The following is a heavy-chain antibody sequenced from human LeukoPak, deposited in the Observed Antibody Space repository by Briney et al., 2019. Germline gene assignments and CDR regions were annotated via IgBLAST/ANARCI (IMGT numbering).Heavy chain of an antibody. V-gene: IGHV3-30-3*02. CDR2: ISYDGSNK. CDR1: GFTFSSYA. J-gene: IGHJ4*02. Sequence: GGSLRLSCAASGFTFSSYAMHWVRQAPGKGLEWVAVISYDGSNKYYADSVKGRFTISRDNSKNTLYLQMNSLRAEDTAVYYCAKWAVSGRGFDYWGQGTLVTVSS. D-gene: IGHD6-19*01. CDR3: AKWAVSGRGFDY.